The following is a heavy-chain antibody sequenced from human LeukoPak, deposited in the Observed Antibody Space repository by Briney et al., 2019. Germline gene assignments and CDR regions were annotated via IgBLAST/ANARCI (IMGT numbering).Heavy chain of an antibody. Sequence: SETLSLTCTVSGGSISSGDNYWSWIRQPPGKGLEWIGYIYYSGNTYYNPSLKSRVTISVDTSKNQFSLKLSSVTAADTAVYYCARVKNLVMVHDAFDIWGQGTMVTVSS. CDR2: IYYSGNT. J-gene: IGHJ3*02. V-gene: IGHV4-30-4*08. CDR3: ARVKNLVMVHDAFDI. D-gene: IGHD2/OR15-2a*01. CDR1: GGSISSGDNY.